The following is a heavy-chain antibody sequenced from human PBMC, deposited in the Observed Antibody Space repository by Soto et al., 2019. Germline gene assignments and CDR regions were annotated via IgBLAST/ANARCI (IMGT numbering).Heavy chain of an antibody. D-gene: IGHD4-4*01. J-gene: IGHJ6*03. Sequence: QVQLQESGPGLVKPSETLSLTCTVFGGFISSYYWSWIRQPPGKGLEWIGYIYDSESAIYNPSLKSRVTISLDTSKKQLSLKLSSVTAADTAVYYCARAPTVNNYYYYMDVWGKGTTVTVSS. CDR3: ARAPTVNNYYYYMDV. V-gene: IGHV4-59*01. CDR1: GGFISSYY. CDR2: IYDSESA.